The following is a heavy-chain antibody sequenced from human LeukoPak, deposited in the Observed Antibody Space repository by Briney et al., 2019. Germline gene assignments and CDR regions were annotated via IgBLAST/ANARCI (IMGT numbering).Heavy chain of an antibody. CDR1: GFTFSSYE. Sequence: GGSPRLSCAASGFTFSSYEMNWVRQAPGKGLEWVSYISSSGSTTYYADSVKGRFTISRDNAKNSLYLQMNSLRAEDTAVYYCARARRDGYNWANWYFDLWGRGTLVTVSS. CDR3: ARARRDGYNWANWYFDL. V-gene: IGHV3-48*03. CDR2: ISSSGSTT. J-gene: IGHJ2*01. D-gene: IGHD5-24*01.